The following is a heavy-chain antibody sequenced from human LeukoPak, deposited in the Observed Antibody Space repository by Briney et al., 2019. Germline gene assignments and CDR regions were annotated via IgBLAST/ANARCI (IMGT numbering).Heavy chain of an antibody. Sequence: SQTLPLICTVSGFPISSGGDHWSWIRQHPGKGLEWIGYIYYSGCTYYNPSLKSRVTISVDTSKNQFSLKLSSVTAAETAVYYCARMHNCTDDWFDPWGQGTLVTVSS. V-gene: IGHV4-31*03. CDR1: GFPISSGGDH. CDR3: ARMHNCTDDWFDP. D-gene: IGHD1-1*01. J-gene: IGHJ5*02. CDR2: IYYSGCT.